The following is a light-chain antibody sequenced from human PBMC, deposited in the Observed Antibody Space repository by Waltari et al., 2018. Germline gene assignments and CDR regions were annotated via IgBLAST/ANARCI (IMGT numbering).Light chain of an antibody. CDR2: EDS. V-gene: IGLV3-10*01. J-gene: IGLJ3*02. CDR1: ALPKKY. CDR3: YSTDSSRNPNWV. Sequence: SYELTQPPSVSVSPGQTPRITCSGDALPKKYAYCYHQKSGQAPVLVIFEDSKRPYGIPERFSGSSSGTMATLSLSGAQVEDEGNYYCYSTDSSRNPNWVFGGGTKLTVL.